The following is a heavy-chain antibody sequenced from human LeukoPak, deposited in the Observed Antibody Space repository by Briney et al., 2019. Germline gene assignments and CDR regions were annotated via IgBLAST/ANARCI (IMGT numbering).Heavy chain of an antibody. D-gene: IGHD4-17*01. V-gene: IGHV3-23*01. CDR3: AKQGPTVTRTIDY. Sequence: GGSLRLSCAASGFTVSSNYMSWVRQAPRKGLEWVSAISGSGGSTYYADSVKGRFTISRDNSKNTLYLQMNSLRAEDTAVYYCAKQGPTVTRTIDYWGQGTLVTVSS. J-gene: IGHJ4*02. CDR2: ISGSGGST. CDR1: GFTVSSNY.